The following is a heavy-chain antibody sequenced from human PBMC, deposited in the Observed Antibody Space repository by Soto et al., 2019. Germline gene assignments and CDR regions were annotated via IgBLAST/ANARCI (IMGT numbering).Heavy chain of an antibody. Sequence: LSLTCNVSGGSIRNYYWTWIRQPPGKGLEWVGHIYSSGSTKYNPSLQSRVSISSDMSTNQFSLTLTSVSAADTAIYFCARATPRYRGRWYELLDFWGQGTLVTVSS. CDR3: ARATPRYRGRWYELLDF. D-gene: IGHD6-13*01. CDR1: GGSIRNYY. V-gene: IGHV4-59*01. CDR2: IYSSGST. J-gene: IGHJ4*02.